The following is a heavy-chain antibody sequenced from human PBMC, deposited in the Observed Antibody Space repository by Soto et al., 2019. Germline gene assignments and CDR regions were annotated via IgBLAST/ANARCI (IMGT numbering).Heavy chain of an antibody. Sequence: QVQLVQSGAEVKKPGASVKVSCKASGYSFTNYDINWVRQATGEGLECLGWMNPSSGITGYAQKFQGRVTLTTDNSITTAYMELSSLTSEDTAMYYCTRTMVRGQPHMDVCGQGTTVTVSS. V-gene: IGHV1-8*01. CDR3: TRTMVRGQPHMDV. D-gene: IGHD3-10*01. J-gene: IGHJ6*02. CDR2: MNPSSGIT. CDR1: GYSFTNYD.